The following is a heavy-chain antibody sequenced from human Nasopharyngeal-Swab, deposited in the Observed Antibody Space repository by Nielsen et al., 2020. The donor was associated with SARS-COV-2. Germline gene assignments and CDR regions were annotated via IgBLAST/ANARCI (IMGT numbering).Heavy chain of an antibody. V-gene: IGHV3-21*01. Sequence: GESLKISCAASGFAFSTYSMNWVRQAPGKGPEWVSSLSSSSSYTYYADSVKGRFSISRDNAKNSLYLQMNSLRAEDTAVYYCAGAPKQVWSRDYFDTWGQGMLVTVTS. CDR3: AGAPKQVWSRDYFDT. CDR2: LSSSSSYT. CDR1: GFAFSTYS. J-gene: IGHJ4*02. D-gene: IGHD5-18*01.